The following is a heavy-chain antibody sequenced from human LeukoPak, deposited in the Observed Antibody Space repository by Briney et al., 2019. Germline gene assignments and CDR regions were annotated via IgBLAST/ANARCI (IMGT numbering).Heavy chain of an antibody. D-gene: IGHD2-21*02. V-gene: IGHV3-7*01. J-gene: IGHJ3*02. CDR3: ARDLQCGGDCHYDALDI. Sequence: GGSLRLSCAASGFTFSNDWMNCVRQAPGKGLEWGANIKQDGSEEYYVDSVRGRFTISRDNAKSLLYLQMNSLRAEDTAVYYCARDLQCGGDCHYDALDIWGQGTLVTVSS. CDR1: GFTFSNDW. CDR2: IKQDGSEE.